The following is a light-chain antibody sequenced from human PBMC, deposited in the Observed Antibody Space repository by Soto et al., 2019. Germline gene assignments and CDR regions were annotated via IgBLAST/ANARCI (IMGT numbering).Light chain of an antibody. J-gene: IGLJ1*01. V-gene: IGLV2-14*01. CDR2: DVS. Sequence: QSALTQPASVSGSPGQSITISCTGTSSDVGGYNYVSWYQQHPGKAPKLMIYDVSHRPSGVSNLFSGSKSGNTASLTISGLQAEDEADYYRSSYTSSSTYVFGTGTKVTVL. CDR1: SSDVGGYNY. CDR3: SSYTSSSTYV.